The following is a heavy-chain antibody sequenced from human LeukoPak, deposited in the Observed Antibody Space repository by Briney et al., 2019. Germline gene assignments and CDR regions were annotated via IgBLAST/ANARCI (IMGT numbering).Heavy chain of an antibody. CDR1: GFTFSSYS. V-gene: IGHV3-21*01. CDR3: ARVGSFYYDSSGYGFFDY. J-gene: IGHJ4*02. Sequence: PGGSLRLSCAPSGFTFSSYSMNWVRQAPGKGLEWVSSINSGGNSIYYADSVKGRFTISRDNAKNSLYLQMNSLRAEDTAVYYCARVGSFYYDSSGYGFFDYWGQGTLATVSS. D-gene: IGHD3-22*01. CDR2: INSGGNSI.